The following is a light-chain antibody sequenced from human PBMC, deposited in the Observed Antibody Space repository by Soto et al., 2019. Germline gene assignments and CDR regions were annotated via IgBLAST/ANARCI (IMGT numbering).Light chain of an antibody. J-gene: IGKJ1*01. Sequence: EIVMTQSPTTLSVSPGERATLSCKARHVASSYLAWYQQKPGQAPRLLIYGASSRATDIPATFSGSGSGTEFTLTISSLQSEDFAVYYCQQYGNWPPCTFGQGTKVDIK. CDR2: GAS. CDR1: HVASSY. CDR3: QQYGNWPPCT. V-gene: IGKV3-15*01.